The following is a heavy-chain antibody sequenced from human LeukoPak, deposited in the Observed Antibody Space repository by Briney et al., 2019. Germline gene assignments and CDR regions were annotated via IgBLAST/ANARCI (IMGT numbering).Heavy chain of an antibody. CDR1: GYTFTRYG. CDR3: ARRGSLGAAVSDFCDY. Sequence: ASVKVSCTASGYTFTRYGISWVRQAPGQGLEWMGIINPSGGSTSYAQKFQGRVTMTRDTSTSTVYMELSSLRSEAKAVYYCARRGSLGAAVSDFCDYGGQGTLVTVSS. J-gene: IGHJ4*02. CDR2: INPSGGST. D-gene: IGHD6-13*01. V-gene: IGHV1-46*01.